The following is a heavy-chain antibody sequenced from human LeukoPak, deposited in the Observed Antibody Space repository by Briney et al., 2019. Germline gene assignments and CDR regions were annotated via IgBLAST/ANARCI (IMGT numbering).Heavy chain of an antibody. CDR1: GYTFTGYY. CDR2: INPNSGGT. Sequence: VASVKVSCKASGYTFTGYYMHWVRQAPGQGLEWMGWINPNSGGTNYAQKFQGRVTMTRDTSISAAYMELSRLRSDDTAVYYCARDQSRSDYYDSSGIDYWGQGTLVTVSS. D-gene: IGHD3-22*01. V-gene: IGHV1-2*02. CDR3: ARDQSRSDYYDSSGIDY. J-gene: IGHJ4*02.